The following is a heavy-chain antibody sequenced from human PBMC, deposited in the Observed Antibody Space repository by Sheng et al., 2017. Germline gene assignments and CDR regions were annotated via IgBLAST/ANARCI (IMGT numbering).Heavy chain of an antibody. D-gene: IGHD6-13*01. CDR3: ARWIAAGGTYGFDV. CDR1: GGFINSDY. V-gene: IGHV4-59*01. Sequence: QVQLQESGPGLVKPSETLSLTCTVSGGFINSDYWTWMRQPPGKALEWIGFVHYSGTTTYNPSFKSRVTISLDTSKTQFSLKLTSVTAADTAVYYCARWIAAGGTYGFDVWGPGDHGHRLF. CDR2: VHYSGTT. J-gene: IGHJ6*01.